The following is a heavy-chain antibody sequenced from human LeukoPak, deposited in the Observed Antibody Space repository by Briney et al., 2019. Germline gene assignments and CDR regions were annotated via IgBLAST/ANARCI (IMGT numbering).Heavy chain of an antibody. CDR1: GFTFDDYG. Sequence: PGGSLRLSCAASGFTFDDYGMSWVRQAPGKGLEWVSGINWNGGSTGYADSVKGRFTISRDNAKKSLYLQMNSLRAEDTAVYYCARDKLGGSMAGSNFDYWGQGTLVTVSS. V-gene: IGHV3-20*04. J-gene: IGHJ4*02. D-gene: IGHD6-19*01. CDR2: INWNGGST. CDR3: ARDKLGGSMAGSNFDY.